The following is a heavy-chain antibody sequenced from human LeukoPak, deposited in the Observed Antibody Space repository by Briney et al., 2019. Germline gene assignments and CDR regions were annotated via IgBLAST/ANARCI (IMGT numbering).Heavy chain of an antibody. D-gene: IGHD1-26*01. J-gene: IGHJ4*02. V-gene: IGHV1-18*01. CDR3: ARDSGWELQHFYFDH. CDR2: ISVYNGQT. Sequence: ASVKVSCEASGYTFNSCGINWVRQAPGQGLEGMGLISVYNGQTNYAHKLQGRVTMTTDTSTRTVYMELRSLRSDDTAVYYCARDSGWELQHFYFDHWGQGTLVTVSA. CDR1: GYTFNSCG.